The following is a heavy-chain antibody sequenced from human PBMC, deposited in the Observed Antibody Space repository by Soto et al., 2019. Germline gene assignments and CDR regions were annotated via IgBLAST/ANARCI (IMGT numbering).Heavy chain of an antibody. Sequence: ASVKVSCKASGYTFTSYDINWVRQATGQGLEWMGWMNPNSGKTGYAQKLQGRGTMTRNTSISTAYMELGSLRSEDPAVYSCARGLRPGFLGGSNDAFDIWGQGTMVTVSS. D-gene: IGHD3-3*01. J-gene: IGHJ3*02. V-gene: IGHV1-8*01. CDR1: GYTFTSYD. CDR3: ARGLRPGFLGGSNDAFDI. CDR2: MNPNSGKT.